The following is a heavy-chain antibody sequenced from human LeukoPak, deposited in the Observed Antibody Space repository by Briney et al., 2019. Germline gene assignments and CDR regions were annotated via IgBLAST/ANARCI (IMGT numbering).Heavy chain of an antibody. V-gene: IGHV3-66*01. D-gene: IGHD6-13*01. Sequence: GGSLRLSCAASGFTVSSNYMSWGRQAPGKGLEWVSVIYSGGSTYYADSVKGRFTISRDNAKNSLYLQMNSLRADDTAVYYCARDPMTAGTGWFDPWGQGTLVTVSS. CDR3: ARDPMTAGTGWFDP. CDR1: GFTVSSNY. CDR2: IYSGGST. J-gene: IGHJ5*02.